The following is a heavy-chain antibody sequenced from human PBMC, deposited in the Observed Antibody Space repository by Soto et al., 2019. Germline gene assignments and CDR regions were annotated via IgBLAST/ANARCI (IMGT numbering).Heavy chain of an antibody. CDR3: ARILGYSSSTSCLDKDNWFDP. CDR1: GGTFSSYA. CDR2: ISAYKGNT. J-gene: IGHJ5*02. V-gene: IGHV1-18*01. Sequence: ASVKVSCKASGGTFSSYAISWVRQAPGQGLEWIGWISAYKGNTNYAQKLQGRVTMTTDTSTSTAYMELRSLSSDDTAVYYCARILGYSSSTSCLDKDNWFDPWGQGTLVTVSS. D-gene: IGHD2-2*01.